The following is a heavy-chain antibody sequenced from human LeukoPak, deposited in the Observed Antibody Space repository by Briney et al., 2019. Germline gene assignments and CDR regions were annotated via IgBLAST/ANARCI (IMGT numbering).Heavy chain of an antibody. CDR1: GYTFTSYY. J-gene: IGHJ4*02. CDR3: ARGRRILGYDSSGYYGY. D-gene: IGHD3-22*01. Sequence: ASVKVSCKASGYTFTSYYMHWVRQAPGQGLEWMEIINPSGGSTSYAQKFQGRVTMTRDTSTSTVYMELSSLRSEDTAVYYCARGRRILGYDSSGYYGYWGQGTLVTVSS. CDR2: INPSGGST. V-gene: IGHV1-46*01.